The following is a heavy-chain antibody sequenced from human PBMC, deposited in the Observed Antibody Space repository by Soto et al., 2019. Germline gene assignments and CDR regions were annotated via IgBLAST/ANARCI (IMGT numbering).Heavy chain of an antibody. V-gene: IGHV1-18*04. CDR3: AGEGILGLFDAYDL. D-gene: IGHD3-3*01. J-gene: IGHJ3*01. CDR1: TFTSSG. Sequence: ASVKVSCKASTFTSSGISWVRQAPGQGLEWMGWISTHNGNTIYAQKFQGRVILTMDKITTTVYMELRRLRSDDTAVYFCAGEGILGLFDAYDLWGQGTRVTVSS. CDR2: ISTHNGNT.